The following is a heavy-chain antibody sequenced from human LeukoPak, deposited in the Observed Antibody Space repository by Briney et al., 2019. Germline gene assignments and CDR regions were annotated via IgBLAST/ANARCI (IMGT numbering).Heavy chain of an antibody. CDR2: IRYDGSNK. Sequence: GGSLRLSCAASGFTFSSYGMHWVRQAPGKGLEWVAFIRYDGSNKYYADSVKGRFTISRDNSKTTLYLQMNSLRAEDTAVYYCAKDLSSSWYYFDYWGQGTLVTVSS. CDR1: GFTFSSYG. V-gene: IGHV3-30*02. D-gene: IGHD6-13*01. CDR3: AKDLSSSWYYFDY. J-gene: IGHJ4*02.